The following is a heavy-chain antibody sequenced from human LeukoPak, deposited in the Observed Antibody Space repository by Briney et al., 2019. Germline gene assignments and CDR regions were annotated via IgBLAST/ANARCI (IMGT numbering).Heavy chain of an antibody. Sequence: GRSLRLSCAASGFTFSSYGMHWVRQAPGKGLEWVAVISYDGSNKYYADSVKGRFTISRDNSKNTLYLQMNSLRAEDTAVYYCAKDLADYYGSGSYHDAFDIWGQGTMVTVSS. CDR3: AKDLADYYGSGSYHDAFDI. J-gene: IGHJ3*02. CDR1: GFTFSSYG. CDR2: ISYDGSNK. D-gene: IGHD3-10*01. V-gene: IGHV3-30*18.